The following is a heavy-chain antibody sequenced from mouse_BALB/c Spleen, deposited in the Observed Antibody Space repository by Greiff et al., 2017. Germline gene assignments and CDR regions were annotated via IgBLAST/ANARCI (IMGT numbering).Heavy chain of an antibody. CDR2: ISNGGGST. J-gene: IGHJ3*01. D-gene: IGHD2-14*01. CDR1: GFTFSSYT. V-gene: IGHV5-12-2*01. CDR3: ARRDGYDDPWFAY. Sequence: DVKLVESGGGLVQPGGSLKLSCAASGFTFSSYTMSWVRQTPEKRLEWVAYISNGGGSTYYPDTVKGRFTISRDNAKNTLYLQMSSLKSEDTAMYYCARRDGYDDPWFAYWGQGTLVTVSA.